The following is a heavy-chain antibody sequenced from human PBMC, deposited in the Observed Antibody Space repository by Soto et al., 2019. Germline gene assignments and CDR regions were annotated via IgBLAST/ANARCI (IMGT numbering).Heavy chain of an antibody. J-gene: IGHJ6*02. CDR3: ARHRDIFEVYGMDV. CDR1: GGSFSGYY. CDR2: INHSGST. Sequence: SETLSLTCAVYGGSFSGYYGSWIRQPPGKGLEWIGEINHSGSTNYNPSLKSRVSISVDTSKNKFSLNLSSVTAADTAVYYCARHRDIFEVYGMDVWGQGTTVTVSS. V-gene: IGHV4-34*01. D-gene: IGHD2-15*01.